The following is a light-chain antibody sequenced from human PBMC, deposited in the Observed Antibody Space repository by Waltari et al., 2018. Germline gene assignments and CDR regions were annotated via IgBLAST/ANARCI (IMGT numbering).Light chain of an antibody. CDR3: QQRRNWPPT. J-gene: IGKJ1*01. CDR1: QSVDDD. Sequence: VFTQSPATLSLSPGDRSTLACRAIQSVDDDMAWYQQKPGQSPRLLIYDAPNRATGIPIRFSGSGFGTDFTLTISSLEPDDFAHYYCQQRRNWPPTFGQGTKVEIK. CDR2: DAP. V-gene: IGKV3-11*01.